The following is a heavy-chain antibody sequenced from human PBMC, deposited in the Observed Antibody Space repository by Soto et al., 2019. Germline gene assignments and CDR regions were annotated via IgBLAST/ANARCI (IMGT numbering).Heavy chain of an antibody. CDR1: GFTFSSYS. Sequence: GGSLRLSCAASGFTFSSYSMHWVRQAPGKGLEWVAVISYDGSNKYYADSVKGRFTISRDNSKNTLYLQMNSLSAEETSVYYCAVWGASGSFDYLGQGTLVTVSS. V-gene: IGHV3-30*03. CDR3: AVWGASGSFDY. CDR2: ISYDGSNK. J-gene: IGHJ4*02. D-gene: IGHD1-26*01.